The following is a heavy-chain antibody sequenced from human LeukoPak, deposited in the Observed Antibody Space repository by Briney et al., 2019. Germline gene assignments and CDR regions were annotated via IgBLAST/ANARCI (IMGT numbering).Heavy chain of an antibody. J-gene: IGHJ5*02. D-gene: IGHD6-13*01. Sequence: GGSLRLSCAASGFTFSSYAMSWVRQAPGKGLEWVSAISGSGGSTYYADSVKGRFTISRDNSKNTLYLQMNSLRAEDTAVYYCARGRIAAAGNHNWFDPWGQGTLVTVSS. V-gene: IGHV3-23*01. CDR3: ARGRIAAAGNHNWFDP. CDR2: ISGSGGST. CDR1: GFTFSSYA.